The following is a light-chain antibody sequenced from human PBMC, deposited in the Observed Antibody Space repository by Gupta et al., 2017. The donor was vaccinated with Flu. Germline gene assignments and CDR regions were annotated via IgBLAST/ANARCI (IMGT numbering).Light chain of an antibody. CDR2: LAS. CDR3: QQRDSSTWT. CDR1: QTIDSH. V-gene: IGKV1-39*01. Sequence: DIQMTQSPSSLSASIGDRVTISCRASQTIDSHLNWYQQKPGKAPKLLIYLASRLQSGVPSRFSGSVSGTVFTLTISRRQPDDCATYYCQQRDSSTWTFGQGTKVEVK. J-gene: IGKJ1*01.